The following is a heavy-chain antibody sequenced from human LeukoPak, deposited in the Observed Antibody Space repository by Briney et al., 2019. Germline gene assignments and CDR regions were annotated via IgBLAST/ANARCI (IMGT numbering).Heavy chain of an antibody. CDR2: IIPIFGTA. J-gene: IGHJ3*02. CDR3: ARDLVATIVAPDAFDI. D-gene: IGHD5-12*01. V-gene: IGHV1-69*05. Sequence: ASVKVSCKASGGTFGSYAISWVRPAPGQGLEWMGRIIPIFGTANYAQKFQGRVTITTDESTSTAYMELSSLRSEDTAVYYCARDLVATIVAPDAFDIWGQGTMVTVSS. CDR1: GGTFGSYA.